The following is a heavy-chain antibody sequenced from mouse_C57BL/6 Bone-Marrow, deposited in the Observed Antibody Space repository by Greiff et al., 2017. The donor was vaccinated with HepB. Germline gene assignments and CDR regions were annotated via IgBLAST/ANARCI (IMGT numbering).Heavy chain of an antibody. CDR2: IDPEDGDT. CDR3: TAYYSNHYYAMDY. CDR1: GFNIKDYY. Sequence: VQLQQSGAELVRPGASVKLSCTASGFNIKDYYMHWVKQRPEQGLEWIGRIDPEDGDTEYAPKFQGKATMTADTASNTAHLQLSSLTSEDTAVYYCTAYYSNHYYAMDYWGQGTSVTVAS. D-gene: IGHD2-5*01. V-gene: IGHV14-1*01. J-gene: IGHJ4*01.